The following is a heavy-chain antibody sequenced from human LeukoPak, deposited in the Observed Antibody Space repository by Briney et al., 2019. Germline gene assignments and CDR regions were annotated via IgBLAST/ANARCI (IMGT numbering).Heavy chain of an antibody. CDR3: ARDLTIGDYYYYYGMDV. CDR1: GFTFSSYS. Sequence: PGGSLRLSRAASGFTFSSYSMNWVRQAPGKGLEWVSSISSSSSYIYYADSVKGRFTISRDNAKNSLYLQMNSLRAKDTAVYYCARDLTIGDYYYYYGMDVWGKGTTVTVSS. CDR2: ISSSSSYI. D-gene: IGHD4/OR15-4a*01. V-gene: IGHV3-21*01. J-gene: IGHJ6*04.